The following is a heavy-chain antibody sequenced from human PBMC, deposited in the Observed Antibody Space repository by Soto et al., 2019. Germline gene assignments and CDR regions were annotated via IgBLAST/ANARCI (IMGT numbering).Heavy chain of an antibody. CDR2: IYHTGNA. V-gene: IGHV4-39*01. Sequence: SETLSLTCSVSGDSTSNSRFYWAWIRQPPGEGLEWIGSIYHTGNAYYNPSLKSRVTISVDTSKNQFPLKLTSVTAADAALYYCARDFFDSSDYTTNWFDPWGQGTLVTVSS. CDR1: GDSTSNSRFY. J-gene: IGHJ5*02. D-gene: IGHD3-22*01. CDR3: ARDFFDSSDYTTNWFDP.